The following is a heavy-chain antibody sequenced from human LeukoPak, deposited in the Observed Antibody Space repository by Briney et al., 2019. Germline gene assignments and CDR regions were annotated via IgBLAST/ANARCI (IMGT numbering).Heavy chain of an antibody. CDR2: IDHSGST. D-gene: IGHD3-10*01. CDR3: AKSNGYGLVDI. CDR1: GYSISSGYY. J-gene: IGHJ3*02. V-gene: IGHV4-38-2*02. Sequence: SETLSLTCTVSGYSISSGYYWGWIRQPPGKGLEWTGSIDHSGSTYYNPSLKSRITISVDTSKNQFSLKLSSVTAADTAVYYCAKSNGYGLVDIWGQGTMVTVSS.